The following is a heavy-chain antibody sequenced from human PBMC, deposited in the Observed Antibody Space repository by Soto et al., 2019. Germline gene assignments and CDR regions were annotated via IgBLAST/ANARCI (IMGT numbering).Heavy chain of an antibody. V-gene: IGHV1-69*06. D-gene: IGHD3-3*01. Sequence: QVRLVQSGAEVKKPGSSVKVSCEASGGTFSSYAVTWVRQAPGQGLEWMGRIIPIVTTPYYAQKFQGRLTISADKSTSTSYMELSSLRSEDTGVYYCARVGYNFWSRYNYYGMDVWGQGTTVIVSS. CDR1: GGTFSSYA. J-gene: IGHJ6*02. CDR3: ARVGYNFWSRYNYYGMDV. CDR2: IIPIVTTP.